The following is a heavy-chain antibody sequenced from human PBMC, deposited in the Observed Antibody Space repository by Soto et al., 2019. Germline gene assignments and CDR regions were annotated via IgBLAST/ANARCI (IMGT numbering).Heavy chain of an antibody. CDR2: IIPIFGTA. CDR3: ARGGPGMMVVRDYYFDY. CDR1: GSTFSSYA. J-gene: IGHJ4*02. V-gene: IGHV1-69*13. D-gene: IGHD3-22*01. Sequence: PVNVSCKATGSTFSSYAISWVRQAPGQGLEWMGGIIPIFGTANYAQKFQGRVTITADESTSTDYMELSSLRSEDTAVYYCARGGPGMMVVRDYYFDYWGQGTLVTVSS.